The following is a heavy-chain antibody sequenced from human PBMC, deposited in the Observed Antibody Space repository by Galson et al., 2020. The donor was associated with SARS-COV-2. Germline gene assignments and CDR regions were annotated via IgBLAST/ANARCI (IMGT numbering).Heavy chain of an antibody. CDR2: ISWNSGSI. CDR3: AKLASQWLDGGTDAFDI. D-gene: IGHD6-19*01. V-gene: IGHV3-9*01. Sequence: GGSLRLSCAASGFTFDDYAMHWVRQAPGKGLEWVSGISWNSGSIGYADSVKGRFTISRDNAKNSLYLQMNSLRAEDTALYYCAKLASQWLDGGTDAFDIWGQGTMVTVSS. J-gene: IGHJ3*02. CDR1: GFTFDDYA.